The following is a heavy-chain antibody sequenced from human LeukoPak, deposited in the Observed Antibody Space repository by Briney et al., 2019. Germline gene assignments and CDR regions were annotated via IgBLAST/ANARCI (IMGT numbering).Heavy chain of an antibody. CDR3: ARSRSVWGSYIRDY. J-gene: IGHJ4*02. CDR2: IYTSGST. Sequence: SQTLSLTCTVSGGSISSGSYYWSWIRQPAGKGLEWIGRIYTSGSTNYNPSLKSRVTISVDTSKNQFSLKLSSVTAADTAVYYCARSRSVWGSYIRDYWGQGTLATVSS. V-gene: IGHV4-61*02. D-gene: IGHD3-16*01. CDR1: GGSISSGSYY.